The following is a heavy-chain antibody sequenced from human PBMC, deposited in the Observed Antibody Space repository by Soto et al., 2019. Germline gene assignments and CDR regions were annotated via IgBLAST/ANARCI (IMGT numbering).Heavy chain of an antibody. J-gene: IGHJ4*02. Sequence: EVQLLESGGGLVQPGGSRRLSCAASGFTFSSYAMSWVRQAPGKGLEWVSAISGSGGSTYYADSVKGRFTISRDNSKNTLYLQMNSLRAEDTAVYYCAKVESGSYSLFDYWGQGTLVTVSS. CDR3: AKVESGSYSLFDY. CDR1: GFTFSSYA. CDR2: ISGSGGST. V-gene: IGHV3-23*01. D-gene: IGHD1-26*01.